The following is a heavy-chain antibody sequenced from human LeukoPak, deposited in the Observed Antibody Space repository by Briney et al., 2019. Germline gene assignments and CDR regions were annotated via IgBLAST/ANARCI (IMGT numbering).Heavy chain of an antibody. CDR1: GFTFSSYW. J-gene: IGHJ4*02. CDR2: INEDGSEK. CDR3: ARGVRIAVAGNIDY. Sequence: PGGSLRLSCAASGFTFSSYWMSWVRQAPGKGLEWVANINEDGSEKYYVDSVKGRFTISRDNAKNSLYLQMNSLRAEDTAVYYCARGVRIAVAGNIDYWGQGTLVTVSS. V-gene: IGHV3-7*04. D-gene: IGHD6-19*01.